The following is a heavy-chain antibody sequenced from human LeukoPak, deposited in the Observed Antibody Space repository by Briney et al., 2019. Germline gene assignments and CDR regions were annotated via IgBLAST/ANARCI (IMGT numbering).Heavy chain of an antibody. CDR3: ARSSYSSSSSV. Sequence: GGSLRLSCAVSGFTFRGFWMIWSRKAPGKGREWVASINSDGSEGYYADVVKGRFTISRDNAKNSLYLQINSLRAEDTAVYYCARSSYSSSSSVWGQGTMVTVSS. J-gene: IGHJ3*01. CDR2: INSDGSEG. V-gene: IGHV3-7*03. D-gene: IGHD6-6*01. CDR1: GFTFRGFW.